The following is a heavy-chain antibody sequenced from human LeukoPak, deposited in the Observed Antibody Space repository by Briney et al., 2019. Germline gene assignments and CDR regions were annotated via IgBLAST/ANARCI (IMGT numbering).Heavy chain of an antibody. CDR3: ARSKRADTAMVRYYYYYGMDV. CDR2: INHSGST. J-gene: IGHJ6*02. CDR1: GGSFSGYY. V-gene: IGHV4-34*01. Sequence: SETLSFTCAVYGGSFSGYYWSWIRQPPGKGLEWIGEINHSGSTNYNPSLKSRVTISVDTSKNQFSLKLSSVTAADTAVYYCARSKRADTAMVRYYYYYGMDVWGQGTTVTVSS. D-gene: IGHD5-18*01.